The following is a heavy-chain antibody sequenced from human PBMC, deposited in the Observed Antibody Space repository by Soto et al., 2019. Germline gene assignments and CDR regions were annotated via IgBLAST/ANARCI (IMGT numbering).Heavy chain of an antibody. CDR1: GGTFGNFV. CDR2: ITPVFGTP. Sequence: QVVQSGADVRRPGSSVKVSCKASGGTFGNFVINWVRQAPGQGLEWMGGITPVFGTPHYAQRFQGRVTITADESTETVYMEMRGLRVGDTAVYYCAREPTVDTTGYFYYFDFWGQGTLVSVSA. J-gene: IGHJ4*02. CDR3: AREPTVDTTGYFYYFDF. V-gene: IGHV1-69*01. D-gene: IGHD3-9*01.